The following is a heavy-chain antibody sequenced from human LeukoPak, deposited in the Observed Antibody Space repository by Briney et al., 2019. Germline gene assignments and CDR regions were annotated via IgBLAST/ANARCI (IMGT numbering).Heavy chain of an antibody. CDR3: ARSEATGLPVDS. D-gene: IGHD4-11*01. J-gene: IGHJ4*02. V-gene: IGHV3-64*01. CDR2: INSNGVST. Sequence: PGGSLRLSCAASGFSSNNYAMNWVRQAPGKGLEYVSAINSNGVSTYYANSVKGRFSISRDNSKNTLYLQMGSLRTEDMAVYYCARSEATGLPVDSWGQGTLVTVSS. CDR1: GFSSNNYA.